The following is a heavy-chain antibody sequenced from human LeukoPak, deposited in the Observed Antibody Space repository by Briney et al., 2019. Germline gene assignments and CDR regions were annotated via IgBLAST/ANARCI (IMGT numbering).Heavy chain of an antibody. J-gene: IGHJ5*02. D-gene: IGHD2-2*01. Sequence: SETLSLTCTVSGGSISSSSYYWGWIRQPPGKGLEWIGSIYYSGSTYYNPSLKRRVTISVDTSKNQFSLKLSSVIAADTAVYYCARQGLFIVVVPAAMEYWFGPWGQGTLVTVSS. CDR2: IYYSGST. V-gene: IGHV4-39*01. CDR3: ARQGLFIVVVPAAMEYWFGP. CDR1: GGSISSSSYY.